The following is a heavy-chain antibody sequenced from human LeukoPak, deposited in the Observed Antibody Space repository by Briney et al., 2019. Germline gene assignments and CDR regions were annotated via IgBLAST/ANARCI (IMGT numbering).Heavy chain of an antibody. J-gene: IGHJ6*03. CDR3: AKQAGPSYYYYMDV. CDR2: MSGSGVST. V-gene: IGHV3-23*01. CDR1: GFTFSSYA. Sequence: GGSLRLSCASSGFTFSSYAMSWVRQAPGKGLEWVSAMSGSGVSTYYADSVKGRFTISRDNSKNTLHLQMNSLRPEDTAVYYCAKQAGPSYYYYMDVWGKGTTVTVSS.